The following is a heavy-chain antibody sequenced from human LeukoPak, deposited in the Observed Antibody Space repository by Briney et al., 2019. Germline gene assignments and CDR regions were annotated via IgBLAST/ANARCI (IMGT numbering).Heavy chain of an antibody. J-gene: IGHJ6*02. Sequence: SETLSLTCTVSGGSISSYYWSWIRQPPGKGLEGIGYIYYSGSTNYNPSLKSRVTISVDTSKNQFSLKLSSVTAADTAVYYCARRYSSSLGGMDVWGQGTTVTVSS. CDR2: IYYSGST. CDR3: ARRYSSSLGGMDV. D-gene: IGHD6-13*01. V-gene: IGHV4-59*08. CDR1: GGSISSYY.